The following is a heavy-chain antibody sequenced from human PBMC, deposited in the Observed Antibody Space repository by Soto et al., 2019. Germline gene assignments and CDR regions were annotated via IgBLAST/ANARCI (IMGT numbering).Heavy chain of an antibody. J-gene: IGHJ6*02. CDR2: IYYSGST. V-gene: IGHV4-59*01. CDR3: ARDWWFGKSPRYYYYYGMDV. Sequence: QVQLQESGPGLVKPSETLSLTCTVSGGSISSYYWSWIRQPPGKGLEWIGYIYYSGSTNDNPSLKIRVSILVATSKNQFTLKLSSVTAADTAVYYCARDWWFGKSPRYYYYYGMDVWGQGSTVTVSS. D-gene: IGHD3-10*01. CDR1: GGSISSYY.